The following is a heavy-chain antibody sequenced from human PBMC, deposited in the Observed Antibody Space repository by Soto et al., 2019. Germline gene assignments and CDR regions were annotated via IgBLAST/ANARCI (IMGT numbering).Heavy chain of an antibody. Sequence: PGESLKISCKGSGYSFTSYWISWVRQMPGKGLEWMGRIDPSDSYTNYSPSFQGHVTISADKSISTAYLQWSSLKASDTAMYYCARFQAGGSIAAAGPPYYYYGMDVWGQGTTVTVSS. CDR3: ARFQAGGSIAAAGPPYYYYGMDV. CDR2: IDPSDSYT. J-gene: IGHJ6*02. D-gene: IGHD6-13*01. CDR1: GYSFTSYW. V-gene: IGHV5-10-1*01.